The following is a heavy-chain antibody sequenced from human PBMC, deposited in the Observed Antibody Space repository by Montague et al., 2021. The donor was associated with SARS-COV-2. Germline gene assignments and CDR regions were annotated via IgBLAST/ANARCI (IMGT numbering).Heavy chain of an antibody. D-gene: IGHD2-15*01. CDR3: ASYSVPRGESSLFRRKVPHYYFDS. Sequence: SETLSLTCAVSGGSFSGFSWNWIRQPPGKGLQWIGEINPSGSPNYTPSLKSRVTISADTSKNLSSLKLSSVTAADTGLYYCASYSVPRGESSLFRRKVPHYYFDSWGQGALVTVSS. J-gene: IGHJ4*02. CDR1: GGSFSGFS. CDR2: INPSGSP. V-gene: IGHV4-34*01.